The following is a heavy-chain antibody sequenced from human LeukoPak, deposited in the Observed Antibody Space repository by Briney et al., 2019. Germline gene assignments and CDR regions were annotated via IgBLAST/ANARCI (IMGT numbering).Heavy chain of an antibody. CDR3: ARAPRSRGGNSFDY. D-gene: IGHD3-16*01. CDR1: GYSISSGYY. CDR2: IYHSGST. Sequence: PSETLSLTCTVSGYSISSGYYWGWIRQPPGKGLEWIGSIYHSGSTYYNPSLKSRVTISVDTSKNQFSLKLSSVTAADTAVYYCARAPRSRGGNSFDYWGQGTLVTVSS. J-gene: IGHJ4*02. V-gene: IGHV4-38-2*02.